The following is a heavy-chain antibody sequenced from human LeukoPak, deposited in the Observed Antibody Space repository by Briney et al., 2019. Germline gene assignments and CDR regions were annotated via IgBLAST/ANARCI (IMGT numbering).Heavy chain of an antibody. D-gene: IGHD6-13*01. V-gene: IGHV3-21*01. J-gene: IGHJ4*02. CDR3: ASLTYSSSWYQPDG. Sequence: KTGGSLRLSCAASGFTFSSYSMNWVRQAPGKGLEWVSSISSSSSYIYYADSVKGRFTISRDNAKNSLYLQMNSLRAEDTAVYYCASLTYSSSWYQPDGWGQGTLVTVSS. CDR1: GFTFSSYS. CDR2: ISSSSSYI.